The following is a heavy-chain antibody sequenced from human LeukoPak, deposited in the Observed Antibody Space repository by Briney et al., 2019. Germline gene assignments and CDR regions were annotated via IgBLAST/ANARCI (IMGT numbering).Heavy chain of an antibody. CDR2: INHSGTT. D-gene: IGHD4-17*01. V-gene: IGHV4-34*01. CDR1: GGSFSGYY. J-gene: IGHJ4*02. Sequence: SETLSLTCAVYGGSFSGYYWSWIRQPPGEGLQWIGEINHSGTTNYNPSLKSRVTISVDTSKNQFSLKLSSVTAADTAVYYCAKHEYGDLKDFDYWGQGTLVTVSS. CDR3: AKHEYGDLKDFDY.